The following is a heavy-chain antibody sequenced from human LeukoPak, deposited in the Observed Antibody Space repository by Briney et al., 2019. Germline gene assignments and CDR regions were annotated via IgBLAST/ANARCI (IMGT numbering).Heavy chain of an antibody. J-gene: IGHJ3*02. CDR2: INHSGST. Sequence: SETLSLTCAVYGGSLGGYSCSWIRQPPGKGLEWIGEINHSGSTNYNPSLKSPVTTSVDTSKNQCSLKLSSVTAADTAVYYCARSLTEPWTHDAFDIWGQGTMVTVSS. V-gene: IGHV4-34*01. CDR3: ARSLTEPWTHDAFDI. CDR1: GGSLGGYS. D-gene: IGHD3/OR15-3a*01.